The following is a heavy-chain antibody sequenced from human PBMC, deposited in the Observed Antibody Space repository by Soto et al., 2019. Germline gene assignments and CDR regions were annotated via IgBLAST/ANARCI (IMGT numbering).Heavy chain of an antibody. Sequence: QLQLQASGPGLVRPSETLSLTCTVSGGSISNSNYYWGWIRQPPGKGLEWIGNIFYSGMTYYNSSLKSRVTISVDTSKNQFALKLSSVTAADTAVYYCARRPGNNLRYRSHFDYWGQGTQVTVSS. J-gene: IGHJ4*02. CDR2: IFYSGMT. D-gene: IGHD2-15*01. V-gene: IGHV4-39*01. CDR3: ARRPGNNLRYRSHFDY. CDR1: GGSISNSNYY.